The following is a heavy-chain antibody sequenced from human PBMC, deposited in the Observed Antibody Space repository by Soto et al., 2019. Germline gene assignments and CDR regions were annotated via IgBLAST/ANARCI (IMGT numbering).Heavy chain of an antibody. CDR2: IKQDGSEK. CDR1: GFSFESFW. D-gene: IGHD3-3*01. J-gene: IGHJ6*03. V-gene: IGHV3-7*01. Sequence: EMEMVESGGGLVQPGGSLRLSCTASGFSFESFWMTWVRQAPGKGLEWVASIKQDGSEKYHVDSVKGRFTISRDNAKNSLYLDMNSLRAEDTAVYYCARVPTIFVWYYHMDVWSKGTTVTVSS. CDR3: ARVPTIFVWYYHMDV.